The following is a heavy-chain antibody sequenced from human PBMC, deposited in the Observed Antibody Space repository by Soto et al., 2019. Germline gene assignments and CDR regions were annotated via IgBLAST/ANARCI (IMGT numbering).Heavy chain of an antibody. CDR1: GFTFSSYG. D-gene: IGHD3-10*01. CDR2: ILYDGSDK. J-gene: IGHJ6*03. Sequence: QLQLVESGGGVVQPGRSLRLSCAASGFTFSSYGMHWVRQAPGKGLEWVAVILYDGSDKYYADSVKGRFTISRDNFKNTLYLQMNSLRDEDTAVYYCAKDSGYMDVWGKGTTVTVSS. V-gene: IGHV3-30*18. CDR3: AKDSGYMDV.